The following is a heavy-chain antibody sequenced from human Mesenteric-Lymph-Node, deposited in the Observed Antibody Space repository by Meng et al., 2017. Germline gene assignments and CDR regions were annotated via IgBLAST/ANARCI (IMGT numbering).Heavy chain of an antibody. J-gene: IGHJ1*01. Sequence: ASVKVSCKASGYSFNDHVLHWVRQAPGQGPEWMGWINPLSGGTHYAQRFDDRVTMSRDKSISTAYMELHGLTSDDTAVYYCVRENTSVTDVDYLDIWGQGMVVTVSS. CDR3: VRENTSVTDVDYLDI. D-gene: IGHD2-21*02. CDR1: GYSFNDHV. CDR2: INPLSGGT. V-gene: IGHV1-2*02.